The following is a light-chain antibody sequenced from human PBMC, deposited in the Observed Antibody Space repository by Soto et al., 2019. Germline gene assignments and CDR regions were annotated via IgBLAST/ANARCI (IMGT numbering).Light chain of an antibody. CDR2: GAS. J-gene: IGKJ1*01. V-gene: IGKV3-15*01. Sequence: IMMMQSPATLSVSPCERVTLNCRAGQRLSSNLAWYQQKPGQAPMLLIHGASTRATGIPARFSGSGSVTEFTLTISSLQSEDFSVYYCQQYNNWPSWTFGQGTKVDI. CDR3: QQYNNWPSWT. CDR1: QRLSSN.